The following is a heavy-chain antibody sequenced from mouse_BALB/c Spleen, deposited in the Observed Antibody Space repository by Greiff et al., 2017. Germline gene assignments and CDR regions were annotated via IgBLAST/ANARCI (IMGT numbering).Heavy chain of an antibody. V-gene: IGHV5-4*02. D-gene: IGHD2-1*01. CDR3: AYGNYFDY. J-gene: IGHJ2*01. CDR1: GFTFSDYY. Sequence: EVQVVESGGGLVKPGGSLKLSCAASGFTFSDYYMYWVRQTPEKRLEWVATISDGGSYTYYPDSVKGRFTISRDNAKNNLYLQMSSLKSEDTAMYYCAYGNYFDYWGQGTTLTVSS. CDR2: ISDGGSYT.